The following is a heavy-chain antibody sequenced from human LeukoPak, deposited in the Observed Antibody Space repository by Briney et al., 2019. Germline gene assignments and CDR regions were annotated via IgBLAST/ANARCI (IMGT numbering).Heavy chain of an antibody. D-gene: IGHD3-9*01. CDR1: GGSFSGYY. CDR3: ARGLGGRYYDILTGYYRGSPPYFDY. J-gene: IGHJ4*02. V-gene: IGHV4-34*01. CDR2: INHSGST. Sequence: SETLSLTCAVYGGSFSGYYWSWIRQPPGKGLEWIGEINHSGSTNYNPSLKSRVTISVDTSKNQFSLKLSSVTAADTAVYYCARGLGGRYYDILTGYYRGSPPYFDYWGQGTLDTVSS.